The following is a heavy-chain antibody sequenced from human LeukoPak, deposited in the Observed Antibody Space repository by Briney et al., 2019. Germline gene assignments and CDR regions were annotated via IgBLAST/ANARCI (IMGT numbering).Heavy chain of an antibody. D-gene: IGHD1-26*01. V-gene: IGHV4-39*07. CDR3: ARDTGVVGAGVPFDI. CDR2: IYHSGST. CDR1: GGSISSSSYY. J-gene: IGHJ3*02. Sequence: PSETLSLTCTVSGGSISSSSYYWSWVRQPPGKGLEWIGEIYHSGSTNYNPSLKSRVTISVDKSKNQFSLKLSSVTAADTAVYYCARDTGVVGAGVPFDIWGQGTMVTVSS.